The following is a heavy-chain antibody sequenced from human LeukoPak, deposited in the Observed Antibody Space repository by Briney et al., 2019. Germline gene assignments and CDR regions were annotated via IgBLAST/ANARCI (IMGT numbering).Heavy chain of an antibody. CDR2: ISPGGDAT. CDR3: AGGLDIAVAGPGGYFDY. V-gene: IGHV3-11*01. D-gene: IGHD6-19*01. CDR1: GFTFRDYH. Sequence: GGSLRLSCAASGFTFRDYHMNWIRQAPGKGLECVSYISPGGDATYFADSVKGRFTISRDNAKNSLYLQMNSLTAEDAAVYYCAGGLDIAVAGPGGYFDYWGQGTLVTVSS. J-gene: IGHJ4*02.